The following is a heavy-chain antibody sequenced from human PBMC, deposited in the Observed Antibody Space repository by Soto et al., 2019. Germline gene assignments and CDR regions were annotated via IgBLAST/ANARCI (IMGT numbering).Heavy chain of an antibody. CDR3: ERQSDGGGWYGMDV. CDR2: IDPTDSYI. D-gene: IGHD6-19*01. J-gene: IGHJ6*02. Sequence: GESLKISCKGSGYSFTNYWISWVRQMPGKGLEWMGKIDPTDSYINYSPSFQGHVTISADKSISTAYLQWSSLKASDTAMYYCERQSDGGGWYGMDVWGQGTTVTVSS. CDR1: GYSFTNYW. V-gene: IGHV5-10-1*01.